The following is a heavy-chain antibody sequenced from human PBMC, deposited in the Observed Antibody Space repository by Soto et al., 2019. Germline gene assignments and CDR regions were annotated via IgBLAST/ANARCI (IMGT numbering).Heavy chain of an antibody. Sequence: ASVKVSCTASGYTSADFGISWVRQAPGQGLEWMGWVSGNNGASNPAPKVQGRITMTLDTSTGVSYMALRSLRSDDTAIYYCVRDQKYFRVNGNWFDSWGQGTLVTVYS. CDR3: VRDQKYFRVNGNWFDS. V-gene: IGHV1-18*04. J-gene: IGHJ5*01. CDR1: GYTSADFG. CDR2: VSGNNGAS. D-gene: IGHD2-2*01.